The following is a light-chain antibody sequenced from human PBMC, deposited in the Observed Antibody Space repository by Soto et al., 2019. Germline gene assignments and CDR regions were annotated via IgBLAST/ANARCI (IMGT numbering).Light chain of an antibody. CDR2: GAS. Sequence: EIVMAQSPATLSVSPGERATLSCRASQSVSGNLAWYQQKPGQAPRLLIYGASTRATGIPARFSGSGSGTEFTLTISGLQSEDFAVYYCQQYNNWPPAFGQGTKVEIK. V-gene: IGKV3-15*01. CDR1: QSVSGN. J-gene: IGKJ1*01. CDR3: QQYNNWPPA.